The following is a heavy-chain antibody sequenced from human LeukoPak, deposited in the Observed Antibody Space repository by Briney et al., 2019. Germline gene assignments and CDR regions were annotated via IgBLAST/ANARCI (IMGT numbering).Heavy chain of an antibody. Sequence: ASVKVSCKSSGYTFTSYYIHWERQAPGQGLEWMGIINPSGGSTTYAQGFQGRVTLTRDTSTSTVYMELSSLRSEDTAVYYCARDAIENYDFWSGSYYYFDYWGQGTPVTVSS. J-gene: IGHJ4*02. CDR2: INPSGGST. V-gene: IGHV1-46*01. CDR1: GYTFTSYY. D-gene: IGHD3-3*01. CDR3: ARDAIENYDFWSGSYYYFDY.